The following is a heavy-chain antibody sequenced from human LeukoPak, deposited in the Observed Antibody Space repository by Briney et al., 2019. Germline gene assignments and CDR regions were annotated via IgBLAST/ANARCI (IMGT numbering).Heavy chain of an antibody. J-gene: IGHJ5*02. CDR3: ARAIAAPPYNWFDP. CDR2: IYTSGST. D-gene: IGHD6-13*01. V-gene: IGHV4-4*07. Sequence: KSSETLSLTCTVAGGSISSHYWRWVRRPAGGGLGWIGRIYTSGSTNYNPSLKSRVTMSVDTSKNQFSLKLSSVTAADTAVYYCARAIAAPPYNWFDPWGQGTLVTVSS. CDR1: GGSISSHY.